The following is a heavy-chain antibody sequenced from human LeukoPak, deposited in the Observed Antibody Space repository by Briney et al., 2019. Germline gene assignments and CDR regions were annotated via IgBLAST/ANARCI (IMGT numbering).Heavy chain of an antibody. Sequence: GGSLTLSCAASGFTFSSYWLSWFRPAPGQWLEWVANIKQDGSEKYYVDSVKGRFTITRDNAKNSLYLQMNSLRADDTAVYYCAREGLRYFDWLSPYMDVWGKGTTVTVSS. CDR2: IKQDGSEK. CDR3: AREGLRYFDWLSPYMDV. D-gene: IGHD3-9*01. V-gene: IGHV3-7*01. CDR1: GFTFSSYW. J-gene: IGHJ6*03.